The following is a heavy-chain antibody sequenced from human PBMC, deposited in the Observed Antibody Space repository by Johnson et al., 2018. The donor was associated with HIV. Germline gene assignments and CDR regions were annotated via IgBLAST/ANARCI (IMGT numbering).Heavy chain of an antibody. CDR2: ISHDGTTT. J-gene: IGHJ3*02. CDR1: GLTLTTII. D-gene: IGHD3-22*01. V-gene: IGHV3-30*04. CDR3: ARDLPGDYYGSSGYPRLHDAFDI. Sequence: QVQLVESGGGVVQPGRSLRVSCEVSGLTLTTIIVHWARQAPGKGLEWVSLISHDGTTTAYADSVKGRYTISRDISTNTVYLQMNSLSPEETAVYYCARDLPGDYYGSSGYPRLHDAFDIWGQGTKVTVSS.